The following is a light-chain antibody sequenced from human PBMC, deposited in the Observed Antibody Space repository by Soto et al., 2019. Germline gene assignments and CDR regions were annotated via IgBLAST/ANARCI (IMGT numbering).Light chain of an antibody. CDR3: QHLNSYPYT. CDR2: AAS. CDR1: HGISSY. V-gene: IGKV1-9*01. J-gene: IGKJ2*01. Sequence: DIQLTQSPSFLSASIGDRVTITCRASHGISSYLAWYQHKPGKAPKLLIYAASTLQSGVPSGFSGSGSGTEFTLTISSLQPEDFATYYCQHLNSYPYTFGQGTKLEIK.